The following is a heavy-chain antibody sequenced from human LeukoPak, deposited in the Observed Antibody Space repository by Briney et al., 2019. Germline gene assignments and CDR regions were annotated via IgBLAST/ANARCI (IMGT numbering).Heavy chain of an antibody. CDR1: GYTFTGYY. CDR3: ARADSKDY. CDR2: INPDSGDT. V-gene: IGHV1-2*06. D-gene: IGHD3-22*01. Sequence: ASVKVSCKASGYTFTGYYIHRVRQAPGQGLEWMGRINPDSGDTNYAQKFQGRVSMTRDTSITTAYMELSRLRSDDTAVYYCARADSKDYWGQGTLVTVSS. J-gene: IGHJ4*02.